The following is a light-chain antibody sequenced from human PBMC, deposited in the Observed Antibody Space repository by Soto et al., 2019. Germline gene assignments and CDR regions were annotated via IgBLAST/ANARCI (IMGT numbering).Light chain of an antibody. CDR1: PSVSSY. Sequence: EIVLTQSPATLSLSPGERATLSCRASPSVSSYLAWYQQKPGQAPRLLIYDASNRATGIPARFSGSGSGTAFTLIISSLAPEDFAVYYCQQRSNWPPYTFGQGTKLEIK. CDR2: DAS. CDR3: QQRSNWPPYT. J-gene: IGKJ2*01. V-gene: IGKV3-11*01.